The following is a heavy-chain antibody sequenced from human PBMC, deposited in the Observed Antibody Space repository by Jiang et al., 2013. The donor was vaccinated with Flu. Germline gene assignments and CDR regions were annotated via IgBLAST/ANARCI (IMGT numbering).Heavy chain of an antibody. CDR1: SVSSNSAWL. J-gene: IGHJ5*02. CDR2: TYYRSKWYN. Sequence: SVSSNSAWLGTGSGSPHREALSGWERTYYRSKWYNDYAVSVKSRITINPDTSKNQFSLQLNSVTPEDTAVYYCARGIILEQWLEENWFDPWGQGTLVTVSS. D-gene: IGHD6-19*01. CDR3: ARGIILEQWLEENWFDP. V-gene: IGHV6-1*01.